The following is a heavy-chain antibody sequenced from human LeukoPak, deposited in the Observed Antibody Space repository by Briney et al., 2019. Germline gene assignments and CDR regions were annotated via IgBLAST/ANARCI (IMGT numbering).Heavy chain of an antibody. CDR3: AVYGDYGRYFDY. CDR2: IYWNDIK. CDR1: GISLSTPAVG. Sequence: SGPTLVKPTQTLTLTCTFSGISLSTPAVGVGWIRQPPGKAPEWLALIYWNDIKRYSPSLKSRLTITKDTSKDQVVLTMTNMDPVDTATYYCAVYGDYGRYFDYWGQGTLVTVSS. V-gene: IGHV2-5*01. J-gene: IGHJ4*02. D-gene: IGHD4-17*01.